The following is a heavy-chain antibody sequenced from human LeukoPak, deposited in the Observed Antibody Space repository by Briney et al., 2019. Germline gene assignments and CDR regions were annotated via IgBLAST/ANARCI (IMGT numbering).Heavy chain of an antibody. CDR2: IYTSGST. J-gene: IGHJ6*02. CDR3: ARDQDDFWSGPDYGMDV. Sequence: PSETLSLTCTVSGGSISSYYWSWIRRPAGKGLEWIGRIYTSGSTNYNPSLKSRVTMSVDTSKNQFSLKLSSVTAADTAVYYCARDQDDFWSGPDYGMDVWGQGTTVTVSS. D-gene: IGHD3-3*01. V-gene: IGHV4-4*07. CDR1: GGSISSYY.